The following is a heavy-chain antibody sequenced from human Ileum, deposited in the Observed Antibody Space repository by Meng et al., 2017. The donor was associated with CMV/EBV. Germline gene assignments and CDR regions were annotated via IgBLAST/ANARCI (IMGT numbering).Heavy chain of an antibody. V-gene: IGHV4-39*07. CDR2: VYYSGTT. Sequence: LQLQESGPGLVKHSETRFLYCPESGGSTTVSTNYWGWIRQPPGKGLEWIGSVYYSGTTYYNPSLKSRFNMSIDTSKNRFSLKLSSATAADTAVYYCARNVGFYSSQIAYWGQGALVTVSS. D-gene: IGHD3-3*01. CDR3: ARNVGFYSSQIAY. J-gene: IGHJ4*02. CDR1: GGSTTVSTNY.